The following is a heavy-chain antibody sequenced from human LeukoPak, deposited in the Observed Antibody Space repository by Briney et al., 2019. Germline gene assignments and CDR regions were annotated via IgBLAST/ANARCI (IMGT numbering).Heavy chain of an antibody. CDR2: ISSSGSTI. V-gene: IGHV3-11*01. CDR1: GFTFSDYY. Sequence: GGSLRLSCAASGFTFSDYYMSWIRQAPGKGLEWVSYISSSGSTIYYADSVKGRFTISRDNSKNTLYLQMNSLRAEDTAVYYCAKDAHYDILTGHTPDYWGQGTLVTVSS. D-gene: IGHD3-9*01. CDR3: AKDAHYDILTGHTPDY. J-gene: IGHJ4*02.